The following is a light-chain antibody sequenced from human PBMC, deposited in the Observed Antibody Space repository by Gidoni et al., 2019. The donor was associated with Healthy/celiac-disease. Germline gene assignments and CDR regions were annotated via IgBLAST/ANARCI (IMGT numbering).Light chain of an antibody. CDR2: GAS. Sequence: EIVLTQSPGTLSLSPGERATLSCRAKSQSVSSSYLAWYQQKPGQAPRLLIYGASSRATGIPDRFSGSGSGTDFTLTISRLEPEDFAVYYCQQYGSSPLTFGPGTKVDIK. CDR1: QSVSSSY. CDR3: QQYGSSPLT. J-gene: IGKJ3*01. V-gene: IGKV3-20*01.